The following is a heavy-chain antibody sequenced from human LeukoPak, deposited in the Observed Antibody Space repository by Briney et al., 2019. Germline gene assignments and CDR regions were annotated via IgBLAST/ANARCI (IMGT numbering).Heavy chain of an antibody. Sequence: SETVSLTCAVYGGSFSGYYWSWIRQPPGKGLEWIGETNHSGSTNYNPSLKSRVTISVDTSKNQFSLKLSSVTAADTAVYYCARGYCSSTSCRYYYYYMDVWGKGTTVTISS. J-gene: IGHJ6*03. V-gene: IGHV4-34*01. CDR2: TNHSGST. CDR1: GGSFSGYY. D-gene: IGHD2-2*01. CDR3: ARGYCSSTSCRYYYYYMDV.